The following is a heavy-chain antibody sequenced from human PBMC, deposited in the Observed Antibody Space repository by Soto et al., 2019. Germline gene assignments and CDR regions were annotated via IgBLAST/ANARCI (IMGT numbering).Heavy chain of an antibody. CDR2: INPNSGGT. Sequence: ASVKVSCKASGYTFTGYYMHWVRQAPGQGLEWMEWINPNSGGTNYAQKFQGWVTMTRDTSISTAYMELSRLRSDDTAVYYCASSEIAAAGYALDYWGQGTLVTVSS. D-gene: IGHD6-13*01. V-gene: IGHV1-2*04. CDR1: GYTFTGYY. J-gene: IGHJ4*02. CDR3: ASSEIAAAGYALDY.